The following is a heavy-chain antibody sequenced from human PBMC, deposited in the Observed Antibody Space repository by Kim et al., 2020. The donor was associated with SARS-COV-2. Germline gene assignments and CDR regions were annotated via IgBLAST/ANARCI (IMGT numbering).Heavy chain of an antibody. V-gene: IGHV3-53*01. Sequence: KGRVTISRDKSKNTLYLQMNSVRAEDTAGYYCARGPYYYGSGSLEYFQHWGQGTLVTVSS. J-gene: IGHJ1*01. D-gene: IGHD3-10*01. CDR3: ARGPYYYGSGSLEYFQH.